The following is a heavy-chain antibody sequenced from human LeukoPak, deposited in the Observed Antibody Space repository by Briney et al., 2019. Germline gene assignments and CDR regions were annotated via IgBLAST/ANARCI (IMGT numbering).Heavy chain of an antibody. Sequence: SETLSLTCTVSGGSISSYYWSWIRQPPGKGLEWIGYIYYSGSTNYNPSLKSRVTISVDTSKNQFSLKLSSVTAADTAVYYCARGGGYSNYRRHFDYWGQGTLVTVSS. CDR1: GGSISSYY. D-gene: IGHD4-11*01. CDR3: ARGGGYSNYRRHFDY. V-gene: IGHV4-59*12. CDR2: IYYSGST. J-gene: IGHJ4*02.